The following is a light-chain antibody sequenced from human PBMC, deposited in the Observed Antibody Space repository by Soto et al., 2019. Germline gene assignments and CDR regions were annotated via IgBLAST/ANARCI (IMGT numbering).Light chain of an antibody. V-gene: IGKV1-39*01. CDR3: QQSDRAPLT. CDR1: QSIDSY. J-gene: IGKJ4*01. Sequence: DIQMTQSPSSLSASVGDRVTITCRASQSIDSYLNWYQQKPGKAPKLLIYAASSLESGVPSMFSGSGSGTDFTITITSLQPEDFATYYGQQSDRAPLTFGGGTKVEIK. CDR2: AAS.